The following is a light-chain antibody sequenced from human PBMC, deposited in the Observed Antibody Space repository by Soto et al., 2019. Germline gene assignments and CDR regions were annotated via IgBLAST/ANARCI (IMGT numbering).Light chain of an antibody. CDR3: QEYTNYAGT. CDR2: DAS. Sequence: DIQMTQSPSTLSASLGDRVTITCRASQTVNAWLAWYQHKPGKAPKPLIYDASSLESGVPARFSGSGSGTEFTLIISSLQPDDFAAYYCQEYTNYAGTLGQGTKVDI. CDR1: QTVNAW. V-gene: IGKV1-5*01. J-gene: IGKJ1*01.